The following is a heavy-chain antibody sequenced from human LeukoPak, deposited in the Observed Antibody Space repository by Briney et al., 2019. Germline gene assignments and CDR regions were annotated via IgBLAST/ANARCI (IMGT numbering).Heavy chain of an antibody. CDR2: INQDGSQK. CDR1: GFGNDW. J-gene: IGHJ4*02. CDR3: ARYFNSNGYSSLRGDY. Sequence: PGGSLRLSCTMSGFGNDWMAWVRQAPEKGLEWVATINQDGSQKYYVDSVKGRFTISRDNTKNSLYLQLTSLRADDTAVYYCARYFNSNGYSSLRGDYWGQGTLVTVSS. V-gene: IGHV3-7*01. D-gene: IGHD3-22*01.